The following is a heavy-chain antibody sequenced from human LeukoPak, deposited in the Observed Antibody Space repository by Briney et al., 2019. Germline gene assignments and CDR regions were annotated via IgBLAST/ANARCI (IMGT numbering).Heavy chain of an antibody. J-gene: IGHJ4*02. V-gene: IGHV4-59*02. CDR3: AGQAYSSGWLDN. D-gene: IGHD6-19*01. CDR2: VYNSGIT. CDR1: GASVSDYY. Sequence: SETLSLTCTVSGASVSDYYCNWIRQPPGKGLEWIGYVYNSGITNYNPSLRSRVTISVDTSKNQFSLRMSSVTAADTAVYFCAGQAYSSGWLDNWGPGTLVTVSS.